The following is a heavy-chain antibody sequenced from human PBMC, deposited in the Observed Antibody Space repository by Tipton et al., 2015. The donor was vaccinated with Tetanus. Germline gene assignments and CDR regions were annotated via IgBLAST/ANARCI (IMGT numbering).Heavy chain of an antibody. J-gene: IGHJ6*02. Sequence: SLRLSCAASGFTFDDYAMHWVRQAPGKGLEWVSGISWNSGSIGYADSVKGRFTISRDNAKNSLYLQMNSLRTEDTAVYYCARDSPYYDFWSGRIIADYYYYYGMDVWGQGTTVTVSS. D-gene: IGHD3-3*01. CDR2: ISWNSGSI. CDR1: GFTFDDYA. V-gene: IGHV3-9*01. CDR3: ARDSPYYDFWSGRIIADYYYYYGMDV.